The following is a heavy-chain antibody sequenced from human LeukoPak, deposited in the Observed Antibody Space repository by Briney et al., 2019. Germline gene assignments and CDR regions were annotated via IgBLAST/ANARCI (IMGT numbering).Heavy chain of an antibody. Sequence: GGSLRLSCAASGFTFSTYSMNWVRQAPGKGLEWLSYISSSHSTIYSADSVKGRFTISRDNAKNSLYLQMNSLRAEDTAVCYCARGSSIDYVWGTYRQFDYWGQGTLVTVSS. CDR2: ISSSHSTI. D-gene: IGHD3-16*02. CDR1: GFTFSTYS. V-gene: IGHV3-48*01. CDR3: ARGSSIDYVWGTYRQFDY. J-gene: IGHJ4*02.